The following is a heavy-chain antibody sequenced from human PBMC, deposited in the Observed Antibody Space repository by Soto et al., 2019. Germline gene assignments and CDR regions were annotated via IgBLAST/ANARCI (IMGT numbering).Heavy chain of an antibody. J-gene: IGHJ6*02. D-gene: IGHD2-21*02. CDR2: IIPVLGVA. CDR1: GVTFSSYT. CDR3: RWLFNRDSDVTDF. V-gene: IGHV1-69*02. Sequence: QVQLVQSGAEVRKPGSSVKVSCKASGVTFSSYTITWVRQAPGQGLEWMGRIIPVLGVAKYAPKFQGRIAIISVEPTSTGYKDSASLYSADTAIHYPRWLFNRDSDVTDFWGQGTSITVSS.